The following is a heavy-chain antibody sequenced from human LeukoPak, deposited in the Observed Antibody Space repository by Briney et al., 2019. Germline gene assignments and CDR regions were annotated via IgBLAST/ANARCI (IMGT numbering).Heavy chain of an antibody. J-gene: IGHJ4*02. CDR3: ARDTIFGVVIMGDYYFDY. CDR1: GYTFTGYY. Sequence: ASVKVSCKASGYTFTGYYMHWVRQAPGQGLEWMGWINPNSGGTNYAQKFQGRVTMTRDTSISTAYMELSRLRSDDTAVYYCARDTIFGVVIMGDYYFDYWGQGTLVTVSS. D-gene: IGHD3-3*01. V-gene: IGHV1-2*02. CDR2: INPNSGGT.